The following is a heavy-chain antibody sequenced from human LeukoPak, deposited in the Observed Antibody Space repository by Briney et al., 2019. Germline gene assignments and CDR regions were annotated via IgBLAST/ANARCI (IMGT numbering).Heavy chain of an antibody. J-gene: IGHJ4*02. D-gene: IGHD3-10*01. CDR3: ARVSLVRGVIITRIDY. Sequence: GGSLRLSCAASGFTFSSYGMHWVRQAPGKGLEWVSSISSSSSYIYYADSVKGRFTISRDNAKNSLYLQMNSLRAEDTAVYYCARVSLVRGVIITRIDYWGQGTLVTVSS. V-gene: IGHV3-21*01. CDR1: GFTFSSYG. CDR2: ISSSSSYI.